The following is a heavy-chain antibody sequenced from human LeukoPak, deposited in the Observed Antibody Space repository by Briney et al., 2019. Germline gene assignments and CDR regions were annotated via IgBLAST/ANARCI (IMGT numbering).Heavy chain of an antibody. CDR3: AKDYGDYGDY. D-gene: IGHD4-17*01. V-gene: IGHV3-30*18. CDR2: ISYDGSNK. CDR1: GFTFSSYG. J-gene: IGHJ4*02. Sequence: GGSPRLSCAASGFTFSSYGMHWVRQAPGKGLEWVAVISYDGSNKYYADSVKGRFTISRDNSKNTLYLQMNSLRAEDTAVYYCAKDYGDYGDYWGQGTLVTVSS.